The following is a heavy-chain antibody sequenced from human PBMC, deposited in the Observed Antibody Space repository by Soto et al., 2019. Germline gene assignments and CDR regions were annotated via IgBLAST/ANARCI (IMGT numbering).Heavy chain of an antibody. V-gene: IGHV6-1*01. D-gene: IGHD2-15*01. CDR3: ARDSLTLLVAYFDY. CDR2: TYYRSKWYN. CDR1: GDSVSSNSAA. J-gene: IGHJ4*02. Sequence: SQTLSLTCAISGDSVSSNSAAWNWIRQSPSRGLEWLGRTYYRSKWYNDYAVSVKSRITINPDTSKNHFSLQLNSMTPEDTAVYYCARDSLTLLVAYFDYWGQGTLVTVSS.